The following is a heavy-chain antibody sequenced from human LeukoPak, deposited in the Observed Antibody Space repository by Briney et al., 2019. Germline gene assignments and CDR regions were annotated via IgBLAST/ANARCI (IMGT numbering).Heavy chain of an antibody. D-gene: IGHD3-22*01. CDR2: IYYRGST. V-gene: IGHV4-59*01. J-gene: IGHJ4*02. CDR3: ARGGHYDSSGSLDY. CDR1: GGSISSYF. Sequence: SETLSLTCTVPGGSISSYFWSWIRPPPGRGLGWVAYIYYRGSTNYNPSLKSRVTISVDTSKNQFSLKLSSVTAADTAVYYCARGGHYDSSGSLDYWGQGTLVTVSS.